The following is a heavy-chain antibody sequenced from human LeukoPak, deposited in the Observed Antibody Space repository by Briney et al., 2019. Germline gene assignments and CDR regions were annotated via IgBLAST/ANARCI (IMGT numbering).Heavy chain of an antibody. D-gene: IGHD6-19*01. CDR1: GFTVSSNY. Sequence: GGSLRLSCAASGFTVSSNYMSWVRQAPGKGLEWVAVISYEGSNKYYADSVKGRFTISRDNSKNTLYLQMNSLRAEDTAVYYCARGTPSSSGWLYYGMDVWGQGTTVTVSS. CDR2: ISYEGSNK. J-gene: IGHJ6*02. CDR3: ARGTPSSSGWLYYGMDV. V-gene: IGHV3-30-3*01.